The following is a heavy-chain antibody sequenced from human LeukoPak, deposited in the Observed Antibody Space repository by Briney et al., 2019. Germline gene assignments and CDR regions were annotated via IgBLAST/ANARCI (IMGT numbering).Heavy chain of an antibody. CDR1: GYTFTSYY. CDR3: AREMIGGHSFDY. Sequence: GASVKVSCKAPGYTFTSYYMHWVRQAPGQGLEWMGIINPSGGSTSYAQKFQGRVTMTRDTSTSTVYMELSSLRSEDTAVYYCAREMIGGHSFDYWGQGTLVTVSS. J-gene: IGHJ4*02. D-gene: IGHD3-22*01. V-gene: IGHV1-46*01. CDR2: INPSGGST.